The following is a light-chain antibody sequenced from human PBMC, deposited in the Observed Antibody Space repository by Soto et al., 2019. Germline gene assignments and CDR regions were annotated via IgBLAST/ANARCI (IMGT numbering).Light chain of an antibody. CDR1: HDISNY. J-gene: IGKJ4*01. CDR3: QQYDNLPLT. V-gene: IGKV1-33*01. Sequence: DIQITQSPSSLSSSVLERFTITCQASHDISNYLNWYQQKPGKAPDLLIYDASNLETGVPSRFSGSGSGTDFTFTISSLQPEDIATYYCQQYDNLPLTFGGGTKVDIK. CDR2: DAS.